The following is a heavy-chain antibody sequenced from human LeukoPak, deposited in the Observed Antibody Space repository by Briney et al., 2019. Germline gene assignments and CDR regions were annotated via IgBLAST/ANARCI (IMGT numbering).Heavy chain of an antibody. J-gene: IGHJ6*02. CDR2: ISGSGGST. Sequence: SGGSLRLSCAASGFTFSSYAMSWVRQAPGKGLEWVSAISGSGGSTYYADSVKGRFTISRDNSKNSLYLQMNSLRAEDTAVYYCAKVEVGLTWIQLLAYGMDVWGQGTTVTVSS. CDR1: GFTFSSYA. V-gene: IGHV3-23*01. CDR3: AKVEVGLTWIQLLAYGMDV. D-gene: IGHD5-18*01.